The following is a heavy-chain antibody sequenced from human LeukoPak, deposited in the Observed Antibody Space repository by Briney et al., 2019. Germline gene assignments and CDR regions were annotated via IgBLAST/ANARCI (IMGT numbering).Heavy chain of an antibody. J-gene: IGHJ4*02. V-gene: IGHV3-74*01. Sequence: GGSLRLSCAASGFTFSSYWMHWVRQAPGKGLVWVSRINSDGITTSYADSVKGRFTISRDNAKNSLYLQMNSLRAEDMALYYCAKGLYGSGSYPDYWGQGTLVTVSS. CDR2: INSDGITT. CDR3: AKGLYGSGSYPDY. CDR1: GFTFSSYW. D-gene: IGHD3-10*01.